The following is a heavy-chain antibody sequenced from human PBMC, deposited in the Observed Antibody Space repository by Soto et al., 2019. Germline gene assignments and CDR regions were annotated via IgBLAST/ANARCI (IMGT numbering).Heavy chain of an antibody. CDR1: GFTFSSYA. CDR3: AIEYSLAVVAPGD. D-gene: IGHD2-21*01. Sequence: PGGSLRLSCAASGFTFSSYAMHWVHQIPGKGLEWVAVISYDGSDKYYADSVKGRFTISRDNSKNTLYLQMNSLRAEDTSVYYLAIEYSLAVVAPGDWGQGTLVNVSS. J-gene: IGHJ4*02. CDR2: ISYDGSDK. V-gene: IGHV3-30-3*01.